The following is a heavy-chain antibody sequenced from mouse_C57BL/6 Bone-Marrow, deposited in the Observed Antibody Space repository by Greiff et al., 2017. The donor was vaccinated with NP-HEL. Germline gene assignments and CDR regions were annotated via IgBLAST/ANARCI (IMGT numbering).Heavy chain of an antibody. J-gene: IGHJ1*03. CDR2: ISYSGST. V-gene: IGHV3-8*01. Sequence: EVKVVESGPGLAKPSQTLSLTCSVTGYSITSDYWNWIRKFPGNKLEYIGYISYSGSTYYNPSLKSRLSITRDTSKNQYYLLLNSVTTEDTATYYCARLDYGSSLGYFDVWGTGTTVTVSS. CDR3: ARLDYGSSLGYFDV. D-gene: IGHD1-1*01. CDR1: GYSITSDY.